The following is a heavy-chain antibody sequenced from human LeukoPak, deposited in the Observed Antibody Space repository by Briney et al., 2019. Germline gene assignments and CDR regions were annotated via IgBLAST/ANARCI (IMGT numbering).Heavy chain of an antibody. CDR2: IGVGGGDT. V-gene: IGHV3-23*01. CDR1: RFAFSSHA. J-gene: IGHJ4*02. CDR3: AKELYYYDSSGSFDY. Sequence: GGSLRLSCAASRFAFSSHAMSWVRQAPGKGLEWVSGIGVGGGDTYYADSVKGRFTISRDNSKNTLYLQMNSLRAEDTAVYYCAKELYYYDSSGSFDYWGQGTLVAVSS. D-gene: IGHD3-22*01.